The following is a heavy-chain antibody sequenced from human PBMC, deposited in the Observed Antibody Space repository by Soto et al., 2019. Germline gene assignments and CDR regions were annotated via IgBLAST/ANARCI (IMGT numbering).Heavy chain of an antibody. V-gene: IGHV3-23*01. Sequence: EVQVLESGGGLVQPGGSLKLSCAASGFTFNDCAMSWVRQAPGKGLEWVSSISGSGYDIYYADSVKGRFTISRDNRKNMVYLQMDNLRADDTAVYFCAKSRPRGTIFGVVINGFDYWGQGTLVTVSS. CDR1: GFTFNDCA. CDR3: AKSRPRGTIFGVVINGFDY. J-gene: IGHJ4*02. D-gene: IGHD3-3*01. CDR2: ISGSGYDI.